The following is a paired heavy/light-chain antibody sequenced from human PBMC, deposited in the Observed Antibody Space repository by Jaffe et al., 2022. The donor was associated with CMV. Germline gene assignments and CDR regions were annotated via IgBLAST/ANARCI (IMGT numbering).Heavy chain of an antibody. CDR3: ARVRGSVVVPAAIRVSFRGWFDP. J-gene: IGHJ5*02. CDR2: ISAYNGNT. V-gene: IGHV1-18*01. CDR1: GYTFTSYG. Sequence: QVQLVQSGAEVKKPGASVKVSCKASGYTFTSYGISWVRQAPGQGLEWMGWISAYNGNTNYAQKLQGRVTMTTDTSTSTAYMELRSLRSDDTAVYYCARVRGSVVVPAAIRVSFRGWFDPWGQGTLVTVSS. D-gene: IGHD2-2*02.
Light chain of an antibody. CDR1: QSVSSY. CDR3: QQRSNWT. J-gene: IGKJ1*01. CDR2: DAS. Sequence: EIVLTQSPATLSLSPGERATLSCRASQSVSSYLAWYQQKPGQAPRLLIYDASNRATGIPARFSGSGSGTDFTLTISSLEPEDFAVYYCQQRSNWTFGQGTKVEIK. V-gene: IGKV3-11*01.